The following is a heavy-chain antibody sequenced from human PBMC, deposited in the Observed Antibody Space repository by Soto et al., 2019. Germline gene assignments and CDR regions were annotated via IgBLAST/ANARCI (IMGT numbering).Heavy chain of an antibody. CDR3: ARDRYIRNQNWFDP. CDR2: ISSSSSTI. CDR1: GFTFSSYS. Sequence: GGSLRLSCAASGFTFSSYSMNWVRQAPGKGLEWVSYISSSSSTIYYADSVKGRFTISRDNAKNSLYLQMNSLRAEDTAVYYCARDRYIRNQNWFDPWGQGTLVTVSS. D-gene: IGHD1-20*01. V-gene: IGHV3-48*01. J-gene: IGHJ5*02.